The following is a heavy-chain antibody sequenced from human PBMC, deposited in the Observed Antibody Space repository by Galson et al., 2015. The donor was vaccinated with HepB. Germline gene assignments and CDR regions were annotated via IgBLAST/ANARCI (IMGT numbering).Heavy chain of an antibody. CDR2: IYYSGST. V-gene: IGHV4-39*01. D-gene: IGHD4-17*01. CDR3: ARHYGYGDSPIHWFDP. J-gene: IGHJ5*02. Sequence: WIRQPPGKGLEWIGSIYYSGSTYYNPSLKSRVTISVDTSKNQFSLKLSSVTAADTAVYYCARHYGYGDSPIHWFDPWGQGALDTVSS.